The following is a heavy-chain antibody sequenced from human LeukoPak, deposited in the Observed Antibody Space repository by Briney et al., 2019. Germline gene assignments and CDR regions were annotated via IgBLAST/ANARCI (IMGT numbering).Heavy chain of an antibody. J-gene: IGHJ4*02. CDR1: GYTFTTYA. CDR2: INTNTGNP. Sequence: ASVKVSCKASGYTFTTYAMNWVRQAPGQGLEWMGWINTNTGNPTYAQGFTGRFVFSLDTSVSTAYLQISSLKAEDTAVYYCVTADGYNYPYSFDYWGQGTLVTVSS. V-gene: IGHV7-4-1*02. D-gene: IGHD5-24*01. CDR3: VTADGYNYPYSFDY.